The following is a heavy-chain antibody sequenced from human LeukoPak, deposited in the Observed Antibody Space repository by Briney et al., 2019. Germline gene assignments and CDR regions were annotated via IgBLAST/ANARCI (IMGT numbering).Heavy chain of an antibody. J-gene: IGHJ3*02. D-gene: IGHD2-8*01. V-gene: IGHV4-39*07. Sequence: SETLSLTCTVSGVSTSSSNSYWGWIRQPPGKGLEWIGSIYYSGSTNYNPSLKSRVTISVDTSKNQFSLKLSSVTAADTAVYYCARDGVFPSTDAFDIWGQGTMVTVSS. CDR1: GVSTSSSNSY. CDR3: ARDGVFPSTDAFDI. CDR2: IYYSGST.